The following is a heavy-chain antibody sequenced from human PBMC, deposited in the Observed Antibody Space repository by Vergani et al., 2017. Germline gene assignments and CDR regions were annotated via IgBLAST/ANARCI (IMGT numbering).Heavy chain of an antibody. CDR3: ARFPPYGSGHYYFDY. CDR2: IYYSGST. CDR1: GGSISSGDYY. D-gene: IGHD3-10*01. Sequence: QVQLQESGPGLVKPSQTLSLTCTVSGGSISSGDYYWSWIRQPPGKGMEWIGYIYYSGSTYYNPSLKSRVTISVDTSKNQFSLKLSSVTAADTAVYYCARFPPYGSGHYYFDYWGQGTLVTVSS. J-gene: IGHJ4*02. V-gene: IGHV4-30-4*08.